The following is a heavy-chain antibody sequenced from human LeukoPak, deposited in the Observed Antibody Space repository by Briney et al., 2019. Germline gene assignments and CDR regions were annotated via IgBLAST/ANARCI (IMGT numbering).Heavy chain of an antibody. J-gene: IGHJ4*02. CDR2: IIPIFGTA. Sequence: ASVKVSCKASGGTFSSYAISWVRQAPGQGLEWMGGIIPIFGTANYAQKFQGRVTITADESTSTAYMELSSLRSEDTAVYYCASRFSGSYYCFDYWGQGTLVTVSS. CDR1: GGTFSSYA. D-gene: IGHD1-26*01. CDR3: ASRFSGSYYCFDY. V-gene: IGHV1-69*13.